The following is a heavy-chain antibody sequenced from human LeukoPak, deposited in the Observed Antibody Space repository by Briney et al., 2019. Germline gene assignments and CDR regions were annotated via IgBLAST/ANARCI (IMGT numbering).Heavy chain of an antibody. V-gene: IGHV4-59*01. Sequence: SETLSLTCTVSGGSISSYYWSWIRQPPGKGLERIGYIYYSGSTTYNPSLNSRVTISVDTSKNQFSLKLSSVTAADTAVYYCARSRRYCGSTSCPLYYYGMDVWGQGTTVTVSS. CDR1: GGSISSYY. CDR3: ARSRRYCGSTSCPLYYYGMDV. J-gene: IGHJ6*02. CDR2: IYYSGST. D-gene: IGHD2-2*01.